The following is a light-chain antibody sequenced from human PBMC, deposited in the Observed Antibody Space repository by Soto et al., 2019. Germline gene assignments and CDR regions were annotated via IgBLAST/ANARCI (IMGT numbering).Light chain of an antibody. CDR3: AVWDDSLNGHV. Sequence: QSVLTQPPSSSVTPGQTVTISCSRSSSNIGTSSVHWYKHLPGTAPKPLIYTNDQRPSGVPDRFSGSKSGTSASLAISGLQSEDEADYYRAVWDDSLNGHVFGAGTKVTVL. CDR1: SSNIGTSS. J-gene: IGLJ1*01. CDR2: TND. V-gene: IGLV1-44*01.